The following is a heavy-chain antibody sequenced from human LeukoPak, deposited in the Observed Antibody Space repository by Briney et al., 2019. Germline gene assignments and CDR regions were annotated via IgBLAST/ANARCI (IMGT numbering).Heavy chain of an antibody. Sequence: ASLKVSCKTSGYTFTDYYMHSGRHAPGQGREWMGWIKPNSGGTNYAQKFQGRVTMTRDTSISTAYMELSRLRSDDTAVYYCARSRRLASWDYWGQGTLVSVSS. CDR1: GYTFTDYY. CDR2: IKPNSGGT. D-gene: IGHD6-19*01. CDR3: ARSRRLASWDY. V-gene: IGHV1-2*02. J-gene: IGHJ4*02.